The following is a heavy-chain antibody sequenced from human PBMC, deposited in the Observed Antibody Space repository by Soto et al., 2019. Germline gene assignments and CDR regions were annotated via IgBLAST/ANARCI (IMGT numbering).Heavy chain of an antibody. D-gene: IGHD4-17*01. CDR2: ISSSSSTI. J-gene: IGHJ6*02. CDR1: GFTFSSYS. CDR3: ARDPNYGDYGWVYYYGMDV. V-gene: IGHV3-48*02. Sequence: GGSLRLSCAASGFTFSSYSMNWVRQAPGKGLEWVSYISSSSSTIYYADSVKGRFTISRDNAKNSLYLQMNSLRDEDTAVYYCARDPNYGDYGWVYYYGMDVWGQGTTVTVSS.